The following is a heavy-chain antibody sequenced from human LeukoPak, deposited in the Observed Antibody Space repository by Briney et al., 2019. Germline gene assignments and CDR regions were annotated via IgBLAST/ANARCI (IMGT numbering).Heavy chain of an antibody. D-gene: IGHD3-10*01. J-gene: IGHJ3*02. CDR1: GFTFSSYE. CDR3: ARDRDYYGSGSYAFDI. CDR2: ISSSGSTI. Sequence: GGSLRLSCAASGFTFSSYEMNWVRQAPGKGLEWVSYISSSGSTIYYADSVKGRFTISRDNAKNSLYLQMNSLRAEDTAVYYCARDRDYYGSGSYAFDIWGQGTMVTVSS. V-gene: IGHV3-48*03.